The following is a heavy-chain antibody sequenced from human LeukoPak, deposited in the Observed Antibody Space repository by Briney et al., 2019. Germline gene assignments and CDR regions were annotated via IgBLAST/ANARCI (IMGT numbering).Heavy chain of an antibody. J-gene: IGHJ4*02. CDR1: GFTFSSYS. CDR2: ISSSSSYI. V-gene: IGHV3-21*01. D-gene: IGHD2/OR15-2a*01. CDR3: ASSPLLPYYFDY. Sequence: GGSLRLSCAASGFTFSSYSVNWVRQAPGKGLEWVSSISSSSSYIYYADSVKGRFTISRDNAKNSLYLQMNSLRAEDTAVYYCASSPLLPYYFDYWGQGTLVTVSS.